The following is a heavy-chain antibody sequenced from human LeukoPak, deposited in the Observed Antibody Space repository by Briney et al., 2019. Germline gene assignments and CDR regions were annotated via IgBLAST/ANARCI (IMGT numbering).Heavy chain of an antibody. D-gene: IGHD4-17*01. CDR3: ARAYGDGDAFDI. J-gene: IGHJ3*02. CDR2: ISSSSSCI. CDR1: GFTFSSYS. Sequence: GGSLRLSCAASGFTFSSYSMNWVRQAPGKGLEWVSSISSSSSCIYYADSVKGRFTISRDNAKNSLYLQMNSLRAEDTAVYYCARAYGDGDAFDIWGQGTMVTVSS. V-gene: IGHV3-21*01.